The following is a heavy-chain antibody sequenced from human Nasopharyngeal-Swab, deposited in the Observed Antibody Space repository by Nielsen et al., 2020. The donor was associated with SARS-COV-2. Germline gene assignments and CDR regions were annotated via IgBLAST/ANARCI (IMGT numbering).Heavy chain of an antibody. D-gene: IGHD2-21*01. CDR2: IYYSGST. Sequence: WIRQPPGKGLEWIGYIYYSGSTNYNPSLESRVTISVDTSKNQFSLKLSSVTAADTAVYYCARDTGCGGDCPKEVNSYGMDVWGQGTTVTVSS. CDR3: ARDTGCGGDCPKEVNSYGMDV. V-gene: IGHV4-59*01. J-gene: IGHJ6*02.